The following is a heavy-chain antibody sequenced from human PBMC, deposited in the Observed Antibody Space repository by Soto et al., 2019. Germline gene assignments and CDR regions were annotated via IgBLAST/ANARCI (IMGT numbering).Heavy chain of an antibody. V-gene: IGHV3-30*18. CDR3: AKDRVESGLGEIDY. J-gene: IGHJ4*02. D-gene: IGHD3-16*01. CDR2: ISYDGSKK. Sequence: GGSLRLSCAASGFSFSNNGMHWVRQAPGKGLEWVAIISYDGSKKYYADSVKGRFTISRDNSKNTLYLQVNSLRVEDTAIYYCAKDRVESGLGEIDYWGQGTLVTVSS. CDR1: GFSFSNNG.